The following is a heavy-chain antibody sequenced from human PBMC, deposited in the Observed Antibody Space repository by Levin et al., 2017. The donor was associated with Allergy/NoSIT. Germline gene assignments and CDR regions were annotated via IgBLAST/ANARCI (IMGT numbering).Heavy chain of an antibody. CDR3: ARQVGGSGSYYNAAPTLFDY. CDR2: INHSGST. CDR1: GGSFSGYY. V-gene: IGHV4-34*01. Sequence: SETLSLTCAVYGGSFSGYYWSWIRQPPGKGLEWIGEINHSGSTNYNPSLKSRVTISVDTSKNQFSLKLSSVTAADTAVYYCARQVGGSGSYYNAAPTLFDYWGQGTLVTVSS. J-gene: IGHJ4*02. D-gene: IGHD3-10*01.